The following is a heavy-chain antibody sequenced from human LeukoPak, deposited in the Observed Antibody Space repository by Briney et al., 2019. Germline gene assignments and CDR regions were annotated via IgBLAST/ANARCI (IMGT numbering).Heavy chain of an antibody. Sequence: SETLSLTCTVSGGSISSSSYYWGWIRQPPGKGLEWIGSIYYSGSTYYNPSLKSRVTISVDTSKNQFSLKLSSVTAADTAVYYCARHGRGYSYGYPSMSPVNWFDPWGQGTLVTVSS. CDR2: IYYSGST. CDR3: ARHGRGYSYGYPSMSPVNWFDP. CDR1: GGSISSSSYY. V-gene: IGHV4-39*01. D-gene: IGHD5-18*01. J-gene: IGHJ5*02.